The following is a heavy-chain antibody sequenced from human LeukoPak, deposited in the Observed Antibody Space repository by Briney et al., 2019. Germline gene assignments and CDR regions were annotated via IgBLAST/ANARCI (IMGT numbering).Heavy chain of an antibody. CDR1: GFTFSGSA. V-gene: IGHV3-73*01. CDR3: AKDRVPLAARPLHFDY. J-gene: IGHJ4*02. CDR2: IRSKANSYAT. D-gene: IGHD6-6*01. Sequence: GGSLRLSCAASGFTFSGSAMHWVRQASGKGLEWVGRIRSKANSYATAYAASVKGRFTISRDDSKNTAYLQMNSLKTEDTAVYYCAKDRVPLAARPLHFDYWGQGTLVTVSS.